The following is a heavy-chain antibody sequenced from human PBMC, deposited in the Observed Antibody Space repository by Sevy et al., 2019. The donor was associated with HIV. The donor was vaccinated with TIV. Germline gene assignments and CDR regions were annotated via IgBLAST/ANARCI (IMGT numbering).Heavy chain of an antibody. Sequence: GGSLRLSCAASGFTFSSYEMNWVRQAPGKGLEWVSYISSSGSPIYYADSVKGRFTISRDNAKNSLYLQMNSLRAEDTGVYYCASDLPGDSRMDVWGQGTTVTVSS. D-gene: IGHD3-22*01. J-gene: IGHJ6*02. V-gene: IGHV3-48*03. CDR3: ASDLPGDSRMDV. CDR2: ISSSGSPI. CDR1: GFTFSSYE.